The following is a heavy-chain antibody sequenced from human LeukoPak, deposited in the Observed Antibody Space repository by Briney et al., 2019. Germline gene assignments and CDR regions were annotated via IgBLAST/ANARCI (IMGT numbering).Heavy chain of an antibody. D-gene: IGHD3-10*01. V-gene: IGHV4-34*01. CDR2: INHSGST. CDR1: GGSFSGYY. J-gene: IGHJ4*02. CDR3: ASTMVRGVAMDY. Sequence: SETLSLTCAVYGGSFSGYYWSWIRQPPGKGLEWIGEINHSGSTNYNPSLKSRVTMSVDTSKNQFSLKLSSVTAADTAVYYCASTMVRGVAMDYWGQGTLVTVSS.